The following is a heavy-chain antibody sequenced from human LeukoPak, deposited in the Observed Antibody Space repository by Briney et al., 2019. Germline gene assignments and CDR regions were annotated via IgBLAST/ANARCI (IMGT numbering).Heavy chain of an antibody. CDR3: AKGDLIVVVVAATGEDAFDI. Sequence: PGGSLRLSCAASGFTFSSYAMSWVRQAPGKGLEWVSAISGSGGSTYYADSVKGRFTISRDNSKNTLYLQMNSLRAEDTAVYYCAKGDLIVVVVAATGEDAFDIWGQGTMVTVSS. J-gene: IGHJ3*02. CDR1: GFTFSSYA. V-gene: IGHV3-23*01. CDR2: ISGSGGST. D-gene: IGHD2-15*01.